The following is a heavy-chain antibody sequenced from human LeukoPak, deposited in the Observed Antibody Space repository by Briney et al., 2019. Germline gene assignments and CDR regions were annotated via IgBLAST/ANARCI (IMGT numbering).Heavy chain of an antibody. CDR2: ISYDGSNK. J-gene: IGHJ4*02. CDR1: GFTVSSNY. CDR3: ARAVEGIAVAGPFFIDY. D-gene: IGHD6-19*01. V-gene: IGHV3-30-3*01. Sequence: GGSLRLSCAASGFTVSSNYISWVRQAPGKGLEWVAVISYDGSNKYYADSVKGRFTISRDNSKNTLYLQVNSLRAEDTAVYYCARAVEGIAVAGPFFIDYWGQGTLVTVSS.